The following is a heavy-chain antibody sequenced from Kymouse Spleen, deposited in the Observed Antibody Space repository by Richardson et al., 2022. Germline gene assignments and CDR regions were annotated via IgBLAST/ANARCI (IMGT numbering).Heavy chain of an antibody. CDR2: IYYSGST. CDR3: ARLYYDFWSGYYTLDY. CDR1: GGSISSSSYY. Sequence: QLQLQESGPGLVKPSETLSLTCTVSGGSISSSSYYWGWIRQPPGKGLEWIGSIYYSGSTYYNPSLKSRVTISVDTSKNQFSLKLSSVTAADTAVYYCARLYYDFWSGYYTLDYWGQGTLVTVSS. V-gene: IGHV4-39*01. D-gene: IGHD3-3*01. J-gene: IGHJ4*02.